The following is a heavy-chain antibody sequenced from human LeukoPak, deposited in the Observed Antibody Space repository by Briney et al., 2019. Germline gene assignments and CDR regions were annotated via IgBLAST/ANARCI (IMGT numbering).Heavy chain of an antibody. CDR1: GGSISSYY. Sequence: SQTLSLTCTVSGGSISSYYWSWIRQPPGKGLEWIGYIYYSGSTNYNPSLKSRVTISVDTSKNQFSLKLSSVTAADTAVYYCARGSTVTTKPFYYSDYWGQGTLVTVSS. V-gene: IGHV4-59*01. CDR3: ARGSTVTTKPFYYSDY. J-gene: IGHJ4*02. D-gene: IGHD4-17*01. CDR2: IYYSGST.